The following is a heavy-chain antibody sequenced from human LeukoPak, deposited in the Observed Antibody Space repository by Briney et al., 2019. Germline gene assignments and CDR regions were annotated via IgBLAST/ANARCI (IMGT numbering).Heavy chain of an antibody. CDR3: ARGPRYDFWSGYYWGYFDY. CDR2: IIPIFGTA. V-gene: IGHV1-69*13. Sequence: SVKVSCKASGGTFSSYAISWVRRAPGQGLEWMGGIIPIFGTANYAQKFQGRVTITADESTSTAYMELSSLRSEDTAVYYCARGPRYDFWSGYYWGYFDYWGQGTLVTVSS. D-gene: IGHD3-3*01. CDR1: GGTFSSYA. J-gene: IGHJ4*02.